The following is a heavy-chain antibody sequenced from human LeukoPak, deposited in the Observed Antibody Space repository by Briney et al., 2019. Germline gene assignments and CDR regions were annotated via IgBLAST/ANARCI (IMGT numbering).Heavy chain of an antibody. CDR2: IWYDGSNK. Sequence: SLRLSCAASGFTFSXYGMHWVRQAPGKGLEWVAVIWYDGSNKYYADSVKGRFTISRDNSKNTLYLQMNSLRAEDTAVYYCAREDSSVYYYYGMDVWGQGTTVTVSS. V-gene: IGHV3-33*01. CDR1: GFTFSXYG. D-gene: IGHD6-19*01. CDR3: AREDSSVYYYYGMDV. J-gene: IGHJ6*02.